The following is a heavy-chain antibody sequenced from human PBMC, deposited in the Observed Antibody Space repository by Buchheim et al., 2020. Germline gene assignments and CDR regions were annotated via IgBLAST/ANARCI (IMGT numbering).Heavy chain of an antibody. Sequence: QVQLVQYGGGVVQPGRSLRLSCEASGYTFSSHGMQWVRQAPGKGLEWVAVIWADGVTKYYADSVKGRFTIFRDISKSTLFLEMNILRGEDTAVYYCARDPQGGYFDYWGQG. CDR2: IWADGVTK. V-gene: IGHV3-33*01. J-gene: IGHJ4*02. CDR3: ARDPQGGYFDY. D-gene: IGHD1-26*01. CDR1: GYTFSSHG.